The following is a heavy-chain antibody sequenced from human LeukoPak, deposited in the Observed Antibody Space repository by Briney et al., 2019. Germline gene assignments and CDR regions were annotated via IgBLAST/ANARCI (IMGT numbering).Heavy chain of an antibody. D-gene: IGHD6-6*01. CDR2: FSGSGKDT. CDR3: ARDLGIAARPVFDQ. J-gene: IGHJ4*02. Sequence: GGSQRLSCAASGFTFRNYAMNWVRQAPGKGLEWVSSFSGSGKDTYYADSVKGRFTISRDDSKNTLSLQMDSLRADDTAVYYCARDLGIAARPVFDQWGQGTLVAVSS. CDR1: GFTFRNYA. V-gene: IGHV3-23*01.